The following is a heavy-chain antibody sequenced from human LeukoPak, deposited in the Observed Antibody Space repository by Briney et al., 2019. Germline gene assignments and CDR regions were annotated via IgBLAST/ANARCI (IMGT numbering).Heavy chain of an antibody. J-gene: IGHJ6*03. Sequence: SETLSLTSTVSGGSISSHYRSWIRQPPGEGLERSGYIYYSVSPNYNPALKSRVPISVDTSKNQFSLKLSSVTASDTAVYYCARRGLGGVVPAAIRYYYYYMDVWGKGTTVTVSS. CDR3: ARRGLGGVVPAAIRYYYYYMDV. D-gene: IGHD2-2*02. CDR2: IYYSVSP. V-gene: IGHV4-59*11. CDR1: GGSISSHY.